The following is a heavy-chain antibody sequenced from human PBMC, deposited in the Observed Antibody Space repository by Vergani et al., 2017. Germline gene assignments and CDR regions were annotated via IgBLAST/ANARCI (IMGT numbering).Heavy chain of an antibody. V-gene: IGHV4-31*03. CDR1: GDSISSGVYY. CDR3: ARMGGYDEGDAFRIGYFDS. J-gene: IGHJ4*02. Sequence: QVQLQESGPGLVKPSQTLSRTCSVSGDSISSGVYYWNSIRQHPGKGLEWIGYIYSTGSTHHNPSLRRRINMSVDTSKNQFSLKLNSVTAADTAMYYCARMGGYDEGDAFRIGYFDSWGPGILVTVSS. CDR2: IYSTGST. D-gene: IGHD3-22*01.